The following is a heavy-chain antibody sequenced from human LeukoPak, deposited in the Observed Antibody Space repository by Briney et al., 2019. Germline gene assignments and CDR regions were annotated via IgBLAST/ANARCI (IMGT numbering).Heavy chain of an antibody. CDR2: VYHSGST. CDR1: GGSISSGGYY. J-gene: IGHJ4*02. CDR3: ARYEGPIDY. V-gene: IGHV4-30-2*01. Sequence: SETLSLTCTVSGGSISSGGYYWSWIRQPPGKGLEWIGYVYHSGSTYYNPSLKSRVTISVDRSKSQFSLKLSSVTAADTAVYYCARYEGPIDYWGQGTLVTVSS. D-gene: IGHD2-2*02.